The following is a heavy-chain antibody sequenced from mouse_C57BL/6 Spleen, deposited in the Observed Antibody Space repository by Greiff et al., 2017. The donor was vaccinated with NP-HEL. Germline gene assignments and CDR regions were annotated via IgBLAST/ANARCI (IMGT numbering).Heavy chain of an antibody. V-gene: IGHV1-64*01. CDR3: AIHRGDGYYPWFAY. CDR2: IHPNSGST. D-gene: IGHD2-3*01. Sequence: VQLQQPGAELVKPGASVKLSCKASGYTFTSYWMHWVKQRPGQGLEWIGMIHPNSGSTNYNEKFKSKATLTVDKSSSTAYMQLSSLTSEDSAVYYCAIHRGDGYYPWFAYWGQGTLVTVSA. CDR1: GYTFTSYW. J-gene: IGHJ3*01.